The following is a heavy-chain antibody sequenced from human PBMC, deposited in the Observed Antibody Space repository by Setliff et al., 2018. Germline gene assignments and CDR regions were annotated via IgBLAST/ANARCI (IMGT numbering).Heavy chain of an antibody. Sequence: GASVKVSCKASGYTFTNYGVTWVRQAPGQGLEWMGWIGAYNGNTYNAHKFQGRVTMTSDTSTSTAYMELRSPRSDDTAVYYCARVTIAVAGTVWSVWGQGTMVTVSS. J-gene: IGHJ3*01. V-gene: IGHV1-18*01. CDR2: IGAYNGNT. CDR3: ARVTIAVAGTVWSV. CDR1: GYTFTNYG. D-gene: IGHD6-19*01.